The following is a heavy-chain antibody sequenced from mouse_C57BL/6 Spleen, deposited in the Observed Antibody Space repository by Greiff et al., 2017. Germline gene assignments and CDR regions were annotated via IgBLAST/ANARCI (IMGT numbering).Heavy chain of an antibody. V-gene: IGHV1-54*01. CDR3: ARSYYSNYVGFAY. D-gene: IGHD2-5*01. Sequence: QVQLQQSGAELVRPGTSVKVSCKASGYAFTNYLIEWVKQRPGQGLEWIGVINPGSGGTNYNEKFKGKARLTADKSSSTAYMQLSSLTSEYSAVYFCARSYYSNYVGFAYWGQGTLVTVSA. CDR2: INPGSGGT. J-gene: IGHJ3*01. CDR1: GYAFTNYL.